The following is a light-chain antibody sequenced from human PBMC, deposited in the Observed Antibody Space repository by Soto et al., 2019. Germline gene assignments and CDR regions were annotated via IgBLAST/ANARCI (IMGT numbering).Light chain of an antibody. CDR1: ESIRTW. V-gene: IGKV1-5*01. Sequence: DIQMTQSPTTLSASIGDRVTITCRASESIRTWLAWYQHKPGKAPKFLIYDASTLESGVPSRFSGSGSGTEVTLTISSLQPDDFATYYCQQYNNYPRTFGQGTKVEIK. CDR3: QQYNNYPRT. CDR2: DAS. J-gene: IGKJ1*01.